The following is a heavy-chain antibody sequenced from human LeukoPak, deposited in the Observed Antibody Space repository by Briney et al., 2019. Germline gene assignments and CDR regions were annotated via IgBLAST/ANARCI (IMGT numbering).Heavy chain of an antibody. V-gene: IGHV4-59*01. CDR3: ARDLSGGSCFDI. CDR1: GGSISSYY. Sequence: SETLSLTCTVSGGSISSYYWSWIRQPPGKGLEWIGYIYYSGSTNYNPSLKSRVTISVDTSKNQFSLKLSSVTAADTAVYYCARDLSGGSCFDIWGQGTMVTVYS. CDR2: IYYSGST. D-gene: IGHD2-15*01. J-gene: IGHJ3*02.